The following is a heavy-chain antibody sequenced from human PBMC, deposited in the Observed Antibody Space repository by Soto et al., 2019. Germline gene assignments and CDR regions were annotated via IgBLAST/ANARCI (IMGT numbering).Heavy chain of an antibody. D-gene: IGHD3-3*01. Sequence: EVQLLESGGGLVQPGGSLRLSCAASGFTFSSYAMSWVRQAPGKGLEWVSAISGSGGSTYYADSVKGRFTISRDNSKNTLYLQMNSLRAEDTAVYYCAKFLVGDFWSGYHPQYGFDYWGQGTLVTVSS. CDR3: AKFLVGDFWSGYHPQYGFDY. V-gene: IGHV3-23*01. CDR2: ISGSGGST. CDR1: GFTFSSYA. J-gene: IGHJ4*02.